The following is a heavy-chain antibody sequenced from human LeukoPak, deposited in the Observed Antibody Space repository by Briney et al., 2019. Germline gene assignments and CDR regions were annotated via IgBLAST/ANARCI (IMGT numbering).Heavy chain of an antibody. J-gene: IGHJ4*02. CDR1: LGTFSSYA. CDR3: AREGDYYDSSGYFDY. Sequence: GASVKVSCKASLGTFSSYAISWVRQAPGQGLEWMGGIIPIFGTANYAQKLQGRVTITADESTSTAYMELSSLRSEDTAVYYCAREGDYYDSSGYFDYWGQGTLVTVSS. D-gene: IGHD3-22*01. CDR2: IIPIFGTA. V-gene: IGHV1-69*13.